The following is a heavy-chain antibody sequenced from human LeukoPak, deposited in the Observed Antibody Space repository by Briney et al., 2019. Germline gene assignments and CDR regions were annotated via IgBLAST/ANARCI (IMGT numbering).Heavy chain of an antibody. CDR2: ISYDGSNK. CDR3: ARSYRSGWYLNLDW. CDR1: GFTFSSYA. V-gene: IGHV3-30*04. Sequence: GGSLRLSCAASGFTFSSYAMHWVRQAPGKGLEWVAVISYDGSNKYYTDSVKGRFTISRDNSKNTLYLQMNSLRAEDTAVYYCARSYRSGWYLNLDWWGQGTLVTVS. D-gene: IGHD6-19*01. J-gene: IGHJ4*02.